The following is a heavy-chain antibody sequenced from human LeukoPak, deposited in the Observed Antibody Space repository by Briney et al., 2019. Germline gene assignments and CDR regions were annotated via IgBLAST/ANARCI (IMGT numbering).Heavy chain of an antibody. Sequence: SQTLSLTCAISGDSVSSDSATWNWIRQSPSRGLEWLGRTYYRSKWYCDYAVSVKSRIAINPDTSKNQFSLKLSSVTAADTAVYYCARGGSSGYYLDYWGQGTLVTVSS. CDR3: ARGGSSGYYLDY. J-gene: IGHJ4*02. D-gene: IGHD3-22*01. CDR2: TYYRSKWYC. V-gene: IGHV6-1*01. CDR1: GDSVSSDSAT.